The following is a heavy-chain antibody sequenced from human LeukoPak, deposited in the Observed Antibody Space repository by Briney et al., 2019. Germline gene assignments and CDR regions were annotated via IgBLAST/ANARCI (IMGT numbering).Heavy chain of an antibody. CDR1: GFTFSNAW. Sequence: KAGGSLRLPCAASGFTFSNAWMSWVRQAPGKGREWVGRIKSKTDGGTTDYAAPVKGRFTISRDDSKNTLYLQMNSLKTEDTAVYYCTTWVYYGSGGDYWGQGTLVTVSS. CDR3: TTWVYYGSGGDY. CDR2: IKSKTDGGTT. J-gene: IGHJ4*02. V-gene: IGHV3-15*01. D-gene: IGHD3-10*01.